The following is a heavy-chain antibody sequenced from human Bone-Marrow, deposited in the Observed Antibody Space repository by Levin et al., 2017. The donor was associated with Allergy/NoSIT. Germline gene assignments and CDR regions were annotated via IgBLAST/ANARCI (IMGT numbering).Heavy chain of an antibody. Sequence: ASVKVSCKASGYAFTKYALNWVRQAPGQGLEWMGWINPNNGNPTYAQGFTGRFVFSLDTSVSTTYLQISSLKPEDTAVYYCARDVSVDDFWTEYYSNWFDPWGQGTLVTVSS. D-gene: IGHD3/OR15-3a*01. J-gene: IGHJ5*02. V-gene: IGHV7-4-1*02. CDR3: ARDVSVDDFWTEYYSNWFDP. CDR2: INPNNGNP. CDR1: GYAFTKYA.